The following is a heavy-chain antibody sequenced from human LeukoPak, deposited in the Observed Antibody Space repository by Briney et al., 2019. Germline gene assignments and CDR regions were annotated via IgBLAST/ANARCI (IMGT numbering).Heavy chain of an antibody. D-gene: IGHD5-18*01. V-gene: IGHV1-18*01. CDR2: ISAYNGNT. CDR3: ARDSLRGPTANDY. J-gene: IGHJ4*02. Sequence: EASVKVSCTASGYTFTSYGISWVRQAPGQGLEWIGWISAYNGNTNYAQKLQGRVTMTTDTSTSTAYLELRSLRSDDTAVYYCARDSLRGPTANDYWGQGTLVTVSS. CDR1: GYTFTSYG.